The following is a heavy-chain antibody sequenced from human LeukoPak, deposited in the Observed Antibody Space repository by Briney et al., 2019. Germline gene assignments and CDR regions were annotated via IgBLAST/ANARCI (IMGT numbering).Heavy chain of an antibody. CDR2: ISYDGSNK. Sequence: PGGSLRLSCAASGFTFSSYAMHWVRQAPGKGLGWVAVISYDGSNKYYADSVKGRFTISRDNSKNTLYLQMNSLRAEDTAVYYCARDLVTMIVVVIVAWWGQGTLVTVSS. D-gene: IGHD3-22*01. CDR1: GFTFSSYA. CDR3: ARDLVTMIVVVIVAW. V-gene: IGHV3-30-3*01. J-gene: IGHJ1*01.